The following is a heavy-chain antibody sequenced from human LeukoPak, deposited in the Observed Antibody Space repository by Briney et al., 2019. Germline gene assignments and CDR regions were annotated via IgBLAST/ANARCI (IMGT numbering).Heavy chain of an antibody. CDR1: GASISSSY. J-gene: IGHJ3*01. CDR2: ISSIGRT. Sequence: SETLSFTFTDSGASISSSYWSWIPKPPGKGLEWIGYISSIGRTNYNPSLKSRVTITVDTSKKQFSLKMSSVTAADTAVYYCARDPATVTKGFDVWGQGTMVTVSS. D-gene: IGHD4-17*01. CDR3: ARDPATVTKGFDV. V-gene: IGHV4-59*01.